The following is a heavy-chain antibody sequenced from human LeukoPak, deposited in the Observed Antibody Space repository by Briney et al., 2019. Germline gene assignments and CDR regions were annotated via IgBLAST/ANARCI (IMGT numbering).Heavy chain of an antibody. Sequence: GGSLRLSCAASGNYWMHWVRQAPGKGLVWVSHINGDGSWTTYADSVKGRFTISKDNAKNTVYLPMNNLRAEDTAVYYCVSFYETYWGRGTLVTVSS. J-gene: IGHJ4*02. V-gene: IGHV3-74*01. CDR3: VSFYETY. CDR1: GNYW. CDR2: INGDGSWT. D-gene: IGHD2-2*01.